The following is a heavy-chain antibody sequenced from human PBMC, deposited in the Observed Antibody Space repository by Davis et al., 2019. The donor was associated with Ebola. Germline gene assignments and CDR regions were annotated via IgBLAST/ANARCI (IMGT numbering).Heavy chain of an antibody. CDR2: INSDGSST. CDR3: AKEAVYYYDSSGYYYFDY. D-gene: IGHD3-22*01. CDR1: GFTFSSHW. J-gene: IGHJ4*02. Sequence: HTGGSLRLSCAASGFTFSSHWMHWVRQAPGKGLVWVSRINSDGSSTSYADSVKGRFTISRDNAKNTLYLQMNSLRAEDTALYYCAKEAVYYYDSSGYYYFDYWGQGTLVTVSS. V-gene: IGHV3-74*01.